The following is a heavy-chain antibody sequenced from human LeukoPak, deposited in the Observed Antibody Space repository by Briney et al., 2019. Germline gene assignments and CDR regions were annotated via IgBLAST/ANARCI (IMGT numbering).Heavy chain of an antibody. D-gene: IGHD3-3*01. CDR2: INPNSGGT. Sequence: GASVKVSCKTSGYSFTGYYIHWVRQAPGQGLEWMGWINPNSGGTNYPQKFQDRVTMTRDTSISTAYMELSRLRSDDTAVYYCARGSLYGNYVDYCGQGTLVTVSS. V-gene: IGHV1-2*02. CDR1: GYSFTGYY. J-gene: IGHJ4*02. CDR3: ARGSLYGNYVDY.